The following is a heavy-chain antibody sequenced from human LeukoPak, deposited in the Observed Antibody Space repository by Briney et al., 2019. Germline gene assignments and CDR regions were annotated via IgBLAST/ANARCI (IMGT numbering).Heavy chain of an antibody. Sequence: SETLSLTCTVSGGSISSNYWSWIRQPPGKGLEWIGYIYYSGSTNYNPSLKSRVTISVDTSKNQFSLKLSSVTAADTAVYYCARSGGEQVDYWGQGTLVTVSS. J-gene: IGHJ4*02. D-gene: IGHD1-26*01. CDR2: IYYSGST. CDR1: GGSISSNY. CDR3: ARSGGEQVDY. V-gene: IGHV4-59*01.